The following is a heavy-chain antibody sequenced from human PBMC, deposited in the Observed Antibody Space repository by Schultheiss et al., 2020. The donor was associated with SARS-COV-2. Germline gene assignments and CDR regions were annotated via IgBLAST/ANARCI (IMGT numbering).Heavy chain of an antibody. J-gene: IGHJ6*02. V-gene: IGHV4-61*02. CDR3: ARGGGEFPYYYYGMDV. CDR2: IYTSGST. CDR1: GASINRGGFY. D-gene: IGHD3-10*01. Sequence: SETLSLTCSVSGASINRGGFYWSWIRQPAGKGLEWIGRIYTSGSTNYNPSLKSRVTMSVDTSKNQFSLKLSSVTAADTAVYYCARGGGEFPYYYYGMDVWGQGTTVTVSS.